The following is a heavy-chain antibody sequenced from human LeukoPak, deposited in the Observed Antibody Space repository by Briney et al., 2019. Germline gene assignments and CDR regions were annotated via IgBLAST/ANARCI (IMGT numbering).Heavy chain of an antibody. D-gene: IGHD3-22*01. Sequence: GGSLRLSCAASGFTFSSYVMHWVRQAPGKGLEWVAFIRYDGSNKYYADSVKGRFTISRDNSKNTLYLQMNSLRAEDTAVYYCAKDGLEKYYDSSGSPFDYWGQGTLVTVSS. J-gene: IGHJ4*02. V-gene: IGHV3-30*02. CDR1: GFTFSSYV. CDR2: IRYDGSNK. CDR3: AKDGLEKYYDSSGSPFDY.